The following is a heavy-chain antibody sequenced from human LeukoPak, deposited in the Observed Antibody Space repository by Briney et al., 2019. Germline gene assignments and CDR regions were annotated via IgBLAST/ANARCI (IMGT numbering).Heavy chain of an antibody. J-gene: IGHJ4*02. V-gene: IGHV3-21*01. CDR2: ISSTSSYI. D-gene: IGHD1-26*01. CDR1: GFTVSSNY. CDR3: ATGGTYFDC. Sequence: GGSLRLSCAASGFTVSSNYMSWVRQAPGKGLEWVSSISSTSSYIYYADSVKGRFTISRDNAKNSLYLQMNSLRAEDTAVYYCATGGTYFDCWGQGTLVTVSS.